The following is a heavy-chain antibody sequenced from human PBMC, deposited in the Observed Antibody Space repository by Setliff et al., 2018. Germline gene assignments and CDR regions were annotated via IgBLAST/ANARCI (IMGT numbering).Heavy chain of an antibody. V-gene: IGHV3-23*01. CDR1: GLTFSSYW. D-gene: IGHD3-10*01. Sequence: PGGSLRLSCAASGLTFSSYWMTWVRQAPGKGLEWVSAITDDGDTTHYAGSVKGRFTIDRDNTNSKLYLQMNSLRVEDTALYYCAKSSGSSSATNLEYLGPGTLVTVSS. CDR2: ITDDGDTT. CDR3: AKSSGSSSATNLEY. J-gene: IGHJ4*02.